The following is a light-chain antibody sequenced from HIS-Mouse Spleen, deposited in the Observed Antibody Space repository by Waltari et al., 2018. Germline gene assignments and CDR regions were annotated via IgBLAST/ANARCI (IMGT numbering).Light chain of an antibody. CDR2: GKN. Sequence: SSELTQDPAVSVALGQPVRITCQGDSLRSYYASWYQQKPGQAPVLVIYGKNSRPSGIPDRFSGSSSGNTASLTITGAQAEDGADYYCNSRDSSGNHVVFGGGTKLTVL. V-gene: IGLV3-19*01. CDR1: SLRSYY. CDR3: NSRDSSGNHVV. J-gene: IGLJ2*01.